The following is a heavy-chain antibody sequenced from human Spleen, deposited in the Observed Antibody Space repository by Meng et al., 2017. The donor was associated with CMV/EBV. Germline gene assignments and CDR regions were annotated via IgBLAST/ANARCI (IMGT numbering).Heavy chain of an antibody. V-gene: IGHV1-2*02. D-gene: IGHD2-2*02. Sequence: ASVKVSCKASGYTFTGYYIHWVRQAPGQGLEWMGWINPKGGDTNYAQKFQGRVTMTRDTSIGTAYMELSGLRSEDTAIYYCASVGFCSGTTCYTGDYSSRRHFEHWGQGTLVTVSS. CDR3: ASVGFCSGTTCYTGDYSSRRHFEH. CDR1: GYTFTGYY. CDR2: INPKGGDT. J-gene: IGHJ4*02.